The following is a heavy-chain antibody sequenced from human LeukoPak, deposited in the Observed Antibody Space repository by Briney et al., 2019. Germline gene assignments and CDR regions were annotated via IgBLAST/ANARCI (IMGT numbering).Heavy chain of an antibody. Sequence: GGSLRLSRAASGFTFSSYGMHWVRQAPGKGLEWVAFIRYDGSNKYYADSVKGRFTISRDNSKNTLYLQMNSLRAEDTAVHYCAKDGGYSSGWSASFDYWGQGTLVTVSS. D-gene: IGHD6-19*01. V-gene: IGHV3-30*02. J-gene: IGHJ4*02. CDR2: IRYDGSNK. CDR3: AKDGGYSSGWSASFDY. CDR1: GFTFSSYG.